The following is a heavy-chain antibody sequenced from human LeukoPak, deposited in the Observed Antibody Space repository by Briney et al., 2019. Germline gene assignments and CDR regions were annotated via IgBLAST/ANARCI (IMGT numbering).Heavy chain of an antibody. CDR1: GGSISSSSYY. CDR2: IYYSGST. D-gene: IGHD3-10*01. Sequence: SETLSLTCTVSGGSISSSSYYWGWVRQPPGKGLGWIGSIYYSGSTYYNPSLKIRVTISVNTSKNQSSLKLSSVTAADTAVYYCARLGLNYGSGSYYPYYFDYWGQGTLVTVSS. V-gene: IGHV4-39*01. J-gene: IGHJ4*02. CDR3: ARLGLNYGSGSYYPYYFDY.